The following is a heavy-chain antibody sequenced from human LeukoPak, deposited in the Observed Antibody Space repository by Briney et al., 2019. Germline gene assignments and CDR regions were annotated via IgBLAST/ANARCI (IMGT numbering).Heavy chain of an antibody. CDR1: GFTFTNYA. CDR3: ARRAFNWGAFDI. V-gene: IGHV3-23*01. D-gene: IGHD3-16*01. CDR2: LSPSGADT. J-gene: IGHJ3*02. Sequence: PGGSLRLSCAASGFTFTNYAMNWVRQAPGKGLEWVSTLSPSGADTYYADSVKGRFTISRDISKNRLYLQMNSLRAEDTAVYYCARRAFNWGAFDICGQATKVSVSS.